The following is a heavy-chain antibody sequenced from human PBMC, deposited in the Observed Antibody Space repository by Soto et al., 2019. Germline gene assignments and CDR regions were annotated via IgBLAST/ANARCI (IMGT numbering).Heavy chain of an antibody. D-gene: IGHD3-10*01. CDR1: GFTFSSYG. Sequence: GGSLRLSCAASGFTFSSYGMHWVRQAPGKGLEWVAVIWYDGSNKYYADSVKGRFTISRDNSKNTLYLQMNSLRAEDTAVYYCARESNYYGSGSYYRARAFDIWGQGTMVTVSS. J-gene: IGHJ3*02. CDR3: ARESNYYGSGSYYRARAFDI. CDR2: IWYDGSNK. V-gene: IGHV3-33*01.